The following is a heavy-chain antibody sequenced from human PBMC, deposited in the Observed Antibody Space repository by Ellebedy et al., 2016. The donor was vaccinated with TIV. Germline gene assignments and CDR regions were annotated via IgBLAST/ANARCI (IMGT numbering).Heavy chain of an antibody. CDR1: GYSFTSYW. D-gene: IGHD3-22*01. Sequence: GESLKISCEGSGYSFTSYWIGWVRQMPGKGLEWMGSIYPDDSDTRYSPSFQGQVTMSADKSISTAYLQWSSLKASDTAMYYCAVYNSGAAYFDPWGQGTLVTVSS. V-gene: IGHV5-51*01. CDR2: IYPDDSDT. CDR3: AVYNSGAAYFDP. J-gene: IGHJ4*02.